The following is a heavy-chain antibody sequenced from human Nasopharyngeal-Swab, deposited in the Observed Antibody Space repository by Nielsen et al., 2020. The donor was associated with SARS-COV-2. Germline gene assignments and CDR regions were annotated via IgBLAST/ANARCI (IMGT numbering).Heavy chain of an antibody. CDR2: ISGSGGST. V-gene: IGHV3-23*01. D-gene: IGHD3-9*01. J-gene: IGHJ5*02. CDR3: AKDSLNILTGSGWFDP. Sequence: VGQAPGRGLEWVSAISGSGGSTYSADFVKGRFTISRDNSKNTLYLQMNSLRAEDTAVYYCAKDSLNILTGSGWFDPWGQGTQVTVSS.